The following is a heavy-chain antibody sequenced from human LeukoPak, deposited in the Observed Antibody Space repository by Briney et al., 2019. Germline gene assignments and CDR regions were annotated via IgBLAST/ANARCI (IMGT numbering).Heavy chain of an antibody. D-gene: IGHD3-10*02. V-gene: IGHV4-34*01. CDR1: GGSFSGYY. J-gene: IGHJ4*02. CDR2: INHSGST. CDR3: ARGYVYFDY. Sequence: SETLSLTCAVYGGSFSGYYWSWIRQPPGKGLEWIGEINHSGSTNYNPSLKSRVTISVDTIKNQFSLKLSSVTAADTAVYYCARGYVYFDYWGQGTLVTVSS.